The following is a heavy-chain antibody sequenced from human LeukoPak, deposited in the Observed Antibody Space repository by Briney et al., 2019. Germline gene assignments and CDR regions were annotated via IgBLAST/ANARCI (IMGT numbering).Heavy chain of an antibody. CDR2: IIPIFGTA. V-gene: IGHV1-69*13. CDR3: AAQGIAVADLPFTNNWFDP. CDR1: GGTFSSYA. D-gene: IGHD6-19*01. Sequence: VASVKVSCKASGGTFSSYAISWVRQAPGQGLEWMGGIIPIFGTANYAQKFQGRVTITADESTSTAYMELSSLRSEDTAVYYCAAQGIAVADLPFTNNWFDPWGQGTLVTVSS. J-gene: IGHJ5*02.